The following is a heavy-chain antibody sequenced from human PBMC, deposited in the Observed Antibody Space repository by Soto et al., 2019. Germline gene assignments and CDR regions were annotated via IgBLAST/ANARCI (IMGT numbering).Heavy chain of an antibody. J-gene: IGHJ4*02. Sequence: SVKVSCKASGGTFSSYAISWVRQAPGQGLEWMGGIIPIFGTANYAQRFQGRVTITADESTSTAYMELSSLRSDDTAVYYCAREVGYGDFSAALLDWGQGTLVTVSS. D-gene: IGHD2-21*02. CDR2: IIPIFGTA. V-gene: IGHV1-69*13. CDR1: GGTFSSYA. CDR3: AREVGYGDFSAALLD.